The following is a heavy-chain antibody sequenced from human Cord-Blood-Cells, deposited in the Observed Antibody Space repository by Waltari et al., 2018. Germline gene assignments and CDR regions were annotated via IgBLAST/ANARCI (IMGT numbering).Heavy chain of an antibody. D-gene: IGHD2-21*02. CDR3: ARDPDTYCGGDCHNWFDP. CDR1: GSTSTGNY. V-gene: IGHV1-2*02. CDR2: INPNSGGT. Sequence: QVPLVQSGAEVKKPGSHVKVSCKALGSTSTGNYMHWVRQAPGHGLEWMGWINPNSGGTNYAQKFQGRVTMTRDTSISTAYMELSRLRSDDTAVYYCARDPDTYCGGDCHNWFDPWGQGTLVTVSS. J-gene: IGHJ5*02.